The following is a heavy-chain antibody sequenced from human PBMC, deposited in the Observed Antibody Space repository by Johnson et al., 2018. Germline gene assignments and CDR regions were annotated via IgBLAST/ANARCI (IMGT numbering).Heavy chain of an antibody. CDR3: SRVNGGFCSAAACYGDAFDI. Sequence: VQLVQSGGGLVQPGESLTLSCAASGFTVSSNYMTWVRQAPGKGLEWVSVIYAGGATYYADSVKGRFTLSRDTSKHTLSLQLNSLRAGDTAVYYCSRVNGGFCSAAACYGDAFDIWGQGTLVTVSS. V-gene: IGHV3-66*01. D-gene: IGHD2-15*01. J-gene: IGHJ3*02. CDR1: GFTVSSNY. CDR2: IYAGGAT.